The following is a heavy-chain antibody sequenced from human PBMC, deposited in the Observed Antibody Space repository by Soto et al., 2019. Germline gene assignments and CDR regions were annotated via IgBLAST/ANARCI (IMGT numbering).Heavy chain of an antibody. Sequence: QVQLVESGGGVVHPGTSLRLSCVTSGFTFSSFAMDWVRQAPGKGLEWVAAISFDGRDISYRESVKGRFTISRDKFKNTVYLQMHSLRPEDTAVYYCAKESLDYFDSGRFYAPAFDHWGQGTLVTVSS. V-gene: IGHV3-30*18. J-gene: IGHJ4*02. CDR2: ISFDGRDI. CDR3: AKESLDYFDSGRFYAPAFDH. D-gene: IGHD3-10*01. CDR1: GFTFSSFA.